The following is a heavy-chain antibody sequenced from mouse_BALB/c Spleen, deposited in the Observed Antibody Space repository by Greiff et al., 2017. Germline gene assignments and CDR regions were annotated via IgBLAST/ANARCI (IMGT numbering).Heavy chain of an antibody. V-gene: IGHV5-6-2*01. CDR2: INSNGGST. CDR1: GLTFSSYY. J-gene: IGHJ2*01. CDR3: ARHEEAFDY. Sequence: EVKLVESGGGLVKLGGSLKLSCAASGLTFSSYYMSWVRQTPEKRLELVAAINSNGGSTYYPDTVKGRFTISRDNAKNTLYLQMSSLKSEDTALYYCARHEEAFDYWGQGTTLTVSS.